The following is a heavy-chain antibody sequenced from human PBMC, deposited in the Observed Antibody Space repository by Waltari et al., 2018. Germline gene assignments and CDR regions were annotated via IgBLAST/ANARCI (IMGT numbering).Heavy chain of an antibody. D-gene: IGHD6-13*01. V-gene: IGHV4-39*01. CDR3: PLIAAAGTEN. CDR2: IYYSGST. Sequence: GIRQPPGKVLEWIGSIYYSGSTYYNPSLKSRVTISVDTSKNQFSLKLSSVTAADTAVYYCPLIAAAGTENWGQGTLVTVSS. J-gene: IGHJ4*02.